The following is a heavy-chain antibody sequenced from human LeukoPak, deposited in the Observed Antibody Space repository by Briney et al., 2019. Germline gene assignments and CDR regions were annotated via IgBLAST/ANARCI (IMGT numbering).Heavy chain of an antibody. Sequence: SETLSLICTVSGGSISSYYWSWIRQPPGKGLEWMGYIYYSGSTNYNPSLKNRVTISVDTSKNQFSLKLSSVTAADTAVYYCARGRWRPDYWGQGTLVTVSS. D-gene: IGHD2-21*02. CDR3: ARGRWRPDY. CDR1: GGSISSYY. CDR2: IYYSGST. J-gene: IGHJ4*02. V-gene: IGHV4-59*01.